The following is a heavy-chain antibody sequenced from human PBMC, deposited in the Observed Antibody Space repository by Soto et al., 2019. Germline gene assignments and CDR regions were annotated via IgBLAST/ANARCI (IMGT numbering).Heavy chain of an antibody. D-gene: IGHD4-17*01. V-gene: IGHV4-59*01. CDR3: ARVIHYGDYDY. CDR2: IYYSGST. J-gene: IGHJ4*02. CDR1: GGSISSYY. Sequence: SETLSLTCTVSGGSISSYYWSWIRQPPGKGLEWIGYIYYSGSTNYNPSLKSRVTISVDTSKNQFSLKLSSVTAADTAVYYCARVIHYGDYDYWGQGTLVTVSS.